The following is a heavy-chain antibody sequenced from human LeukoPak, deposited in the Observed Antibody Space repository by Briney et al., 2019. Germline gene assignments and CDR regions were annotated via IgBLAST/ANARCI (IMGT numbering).Heavy chain of an antibody. CDR1: GGAFSGYY. CDR2: INHSGST. V-gene: IGHV4-34*01. J-gene: IGHJ4*02. D-gene: IGHD3-10*01. CDR3: ARVRGAAYDY. Sequence: KPSETLSLTCAVYGGAFSGYYWSWISQPPGKGLEWIGEINHSGSTNYNPSLKSRVTISIDTSKNQFSLKLSSVTAADAAVYCARVRGAAYDYWGRGTLVTVSS.